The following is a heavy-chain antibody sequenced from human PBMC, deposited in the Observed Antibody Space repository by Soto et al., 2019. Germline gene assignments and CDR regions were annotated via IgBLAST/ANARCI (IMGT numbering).Heavy chain of an antibody. D-gene: IGHD6-13*01. J-gene: IGHJ4*02. CDR1: GFTFRSYA. CDR2: ISSISIKI. CDR3: AVISSSWSPENFDY. V-gene: IGHV3-21*01. Sequence: GGSLRLSCAASGFTFRSYAMNWVRQGPGKGLEWVSSISSISIKIYYADSVKGRFTISRDNAKNSLYLQMNSLRAEDTAVYYCAVISSSWSPENFDYWGQGTLVTVSS.